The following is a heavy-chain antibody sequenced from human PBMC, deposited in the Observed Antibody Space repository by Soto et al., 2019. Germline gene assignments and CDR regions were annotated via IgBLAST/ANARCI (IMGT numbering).Heavy chain of an antibody. V-gene: IGHV3-23*01. D-gene: IGHD3-22*01. Sequence: GGSLRLSCAASGFTFSSYAMSWVRQAPGKGLEWVSAISGSGGSTYYADSVKGRFTISRDNSKNTLYLQMNSLRAEDTAVYYCASHAPSKNYYDSSRTFDYWGQGTLVTVSS. CDR3: ASHAPSKNYYDSSRTFDY. CDR2: ISGSGGST. J-gene: IGHJ4*02. CDR1: GFTFSSYA.